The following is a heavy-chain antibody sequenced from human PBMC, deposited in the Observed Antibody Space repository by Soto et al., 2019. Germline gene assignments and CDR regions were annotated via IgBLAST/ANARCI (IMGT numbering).Heavy chain of an antibody. CDR3: ARVVRFFGGHAGY. V-gene: IGHV1-8*01. J-gene: IGHJ4*01. D-gene: IGHD3-3*01. Sequence: GASVKVSCKTSGYTFTEFDINWVRQAPGQGLEWMGWMNTNTGNTGYAQKFQGRVTMTRDTSISTAYMELRRLRSEDTAVYYCARVVRFFGGHAGYWGHGTLVTVSS. CDR2: MNTNTGNT. CDR1: GYTFTEFD.